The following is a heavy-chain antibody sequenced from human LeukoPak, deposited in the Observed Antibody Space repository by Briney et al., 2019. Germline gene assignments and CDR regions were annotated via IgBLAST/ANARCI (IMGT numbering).Heavy chain of an antibody. D-gene: IGHD3/OR15-3a*01. CDR1: GFTFGDYA. Sequence: GGSLRLSCTASGFTFGDYAMSWVRQAPGKGLEWVGFIRIKAYGGTTEYAASVKGRFTISRDDSKSIAYLQMNSLKTEDTAVYYCTRVGWDWGDAFDTWGQGTMVTVSS. CDR2: IRIKAYGGTT. CDR3: TRVGWDWGDAFDT. J-gene: IGHJ3*02. V-gene: IGHV3-49*04.